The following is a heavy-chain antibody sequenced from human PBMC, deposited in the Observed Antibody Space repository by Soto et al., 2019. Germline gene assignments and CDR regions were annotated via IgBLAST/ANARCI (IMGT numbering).Heavy chain of an antibody. CDR1: GFTFSSYA. CDR3: AEASGWFGELDY. V-gene: IGHV3-23*01. Sequence: EVQLLESGGGLVQPGGSLRLSCAASGFTFSSYAMSWVRQAPGKGLEWVSAISGSGGSTYYADSVKGRFTISRDNSKNRVDLRINSLGAEGTAVYYCAEASGWFGELDYWGQGPLVTVCS. D-gene: IGHD3-10*01. CDR2: ISGSGGST. J-gene: IGHJ4*02.